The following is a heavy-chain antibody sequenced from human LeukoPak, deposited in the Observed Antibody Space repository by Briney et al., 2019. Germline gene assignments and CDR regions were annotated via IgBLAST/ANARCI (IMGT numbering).Heavy chain of an antibody. Sequence: GGSLRLSCAASGFTFSSYWMSWVRQAPGKGLEWVANIKQDGSEKYYVDSVEGRFTISRDNAKNSLYLQMNSLRAEDTAVYYCASGVRGVILLDYWGQGTLVTVSS. V-gene: IGHV3-7*03. CDR2: IKQDGSEK. CDR3: ASGVRGVILLDY. D-gene: IGHD3-10*01. CDR1: GFTFSSYW. J-gene: IGHJ4*02.